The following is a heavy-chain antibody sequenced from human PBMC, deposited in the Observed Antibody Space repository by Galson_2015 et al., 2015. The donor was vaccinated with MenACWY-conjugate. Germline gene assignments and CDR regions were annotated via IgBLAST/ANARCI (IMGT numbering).Heavy chain of an antibody. CDR2: VIPILGGV. V-gene: IGHV1-69*04. J-gene: IGHJ6*02. Sequence: SVKVSCKASGGTFTTFGISWVRQAPGQGLEYVGRVIPILGGVTYAQEFQGRVTITADKSTWTAYMELSSLRSDDTAVYYCAGGVADGYNYYGLDVWGQGTTVIVSS. CDR3: AGGVADGYNYYGLDV. CDR1: GGTFTTFG. D-gene: IGHD3-16*01.